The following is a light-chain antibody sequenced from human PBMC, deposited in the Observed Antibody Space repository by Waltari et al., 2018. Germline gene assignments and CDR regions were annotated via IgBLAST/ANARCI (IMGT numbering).Light chain of an antibody. Sequence: DIVLTQSPGTLSLTPGERATPPCRASQSVSSSYLAWYQQKPGQAPRLLIYGASSRATGIPDRFSGSGSGTDFTLTISRLEPEDFAVYYCQQYGSSPPWTFGQGTKVEIK. CDR1: QSVSSSY. CDR2: GAS. J-gene: IGKJ1*01. V-gene: IGKV3-20*01. CDR3: QQYGSSPPWT.